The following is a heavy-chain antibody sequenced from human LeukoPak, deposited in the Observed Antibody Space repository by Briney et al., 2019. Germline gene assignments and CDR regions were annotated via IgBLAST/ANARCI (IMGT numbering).Heavy chain of an antibody. CDR2: IYSGGST. Sequence: GGSLRLSCAASGFTVSSNYMSWVRQAPGKGLEWVSVIYSGGSTYYADSVEGRFTISRDNSKNTLYLQMNSLRAEDTAVYYCARGFDWLLPLDYWGQGTLVTVSS. CDR1: GFTVSSNY. D-gene: IGHD3-9*01. J-gene: IGHJ4*02. V-gene: IGHV3-53*01. CDR3: ARGFDWLLPLDY.